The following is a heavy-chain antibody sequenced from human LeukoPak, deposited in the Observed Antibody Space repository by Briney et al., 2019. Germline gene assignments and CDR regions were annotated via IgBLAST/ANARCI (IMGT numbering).Heavy chain of an antibody. CDR1: GYTFTSYY. CDR3: ARDRTYYDILTGYPYYYYYMDV. D-gene: IGHD3-9*01. CDR2: INPSGGST. Sequence: ASVKVSCKASGYTFTSYYMHWVRQAPGQGLEWMGIINPSGGSTSYAQKFQGRVTMTRDMSTSTVYMELSSLRSEDTAVYYCARDRTYYDILTGYPYYYYYMDVWGKGTTVTVSS. V-gene: IGHV1-46*01. J-gene: IGHJ6*03.